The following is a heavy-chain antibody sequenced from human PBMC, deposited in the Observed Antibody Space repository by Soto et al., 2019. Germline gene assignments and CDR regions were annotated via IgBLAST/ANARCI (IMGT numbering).Heavy chain of an antibody. CDR3: ARSYDSSGYYDGDYYYYGMDV. J-gene: IGHJ6*02. CDR1: GVTFSSYA. Sequence: SVKVSCKASGVTFSSYAISWVRQAPGQGLEWMGGIISVFGTANYAQRFQGRVTITADQSTSTTYMELSSLRSEDTAVYYCARSYDSSGYYDGDYYYYGMDVWGQGTTVTVSS. CDR2: IISVFGTA. D-gene: IGHD3-22*01. V-gene: IGHV1-69*13.